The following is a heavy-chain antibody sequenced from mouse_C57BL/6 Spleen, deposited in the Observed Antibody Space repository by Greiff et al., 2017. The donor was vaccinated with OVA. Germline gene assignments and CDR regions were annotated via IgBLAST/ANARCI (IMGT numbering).Heavy chain of an antibody. CDR2: IDPSDSYT. CDR1: GYTFTSYW. CDR3: ARGYGSSSFYAMDY. Sequence: QVQLQQPGAELVMPGASVKLSCKASGYTFTSYWMHWVKQRPGQGLEWIGEIDPSDSYTNYNQKFKGKSTLTVDKSSSTAYMQLSSLTSEDSAVYYCARGYGSSSFYAMDYWGQGTSVTVSS. V-gene: IGHV1-69*01. D-gene: IGHD1-1*01. J-gene: IGHJ4*01.